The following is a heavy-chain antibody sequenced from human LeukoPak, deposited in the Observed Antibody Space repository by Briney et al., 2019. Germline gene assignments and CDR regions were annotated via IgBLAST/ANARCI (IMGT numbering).Heavy chain of an antibody. CDR2: IYYSGST. J-gene: IGHJ4*02. D-gene: IGHD3-22*01. CDR1: GGSISSYY. V-gene: IGHV4-59*01. CDR3: ARAAYYYDSSGYYYASFYFDY. Sequence: SETLSLTRTVSGGSISSYYWSWIRQPPGKGLEWIGYIYYSGSTNYNPSLKSRVTISVDTSKNQFSLKLSSVTAADTAVYYCARAAYYYDSSGYYYASFYFDYWGQGTLVTVSS.